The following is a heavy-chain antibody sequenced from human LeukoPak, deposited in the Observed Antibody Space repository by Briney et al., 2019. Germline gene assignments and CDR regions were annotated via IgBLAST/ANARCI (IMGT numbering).Heavy chain of an antibody. V-gene: IGHV4-39*07. CDR1: GGSISSSSYY. Sequence: SETLSLTCTVSGGSISSSSYYWGWIRQPPGKGLEWIGSIYYSGSTYYNPSLKSRVTISVDTSKNQFSLKLSSVTAADTAVYYCARNDGELLSDYYYMDVWGKGTTVTISS. CDR2: IYYSGST. J-gene: IGHJ6*03. D-gene: IGHD3-10*01. CDR3: ARNDGELLSDYYYMDV.